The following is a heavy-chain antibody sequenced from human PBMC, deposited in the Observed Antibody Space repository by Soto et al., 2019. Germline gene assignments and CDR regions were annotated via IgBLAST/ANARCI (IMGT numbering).Heavy chain of an antibody. D-gene: IGHD2-15*01. J-gene: IGHJ4*02. Sequence: GASVKVSCKASGYTFTGYYMHWVRQAPGQGLEWMGWINPNSGGTNYAQKFQGRVTMTRDTSISTAYMELSRLRSDDTAVYYCARVNVVVVAATREYYFDYWGQGPLVTV. CDR3: ARVNVVVVAATREYYFDY. CDR1: GYTFTGYY. V-gene: IGHV1-2*02. CDR2: INPNSGGT.